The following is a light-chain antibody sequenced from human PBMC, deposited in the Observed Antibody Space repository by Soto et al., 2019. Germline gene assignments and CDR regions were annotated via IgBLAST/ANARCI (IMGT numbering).Light chain of an antibody. CDR1: QGISSF. CDR2: LAS. CDR3: QQYSSYPYT. V-gene: IGKV1-16*01. Sequence: DIQMTQSPSSLSASVGDRVTITCRARQGISSFLAWFEQKPGKAPKSLIYLASTLQSGVPSTVSGSGSGTHFPVTISTLHPEEFGTYYCQQYSSYPYTCGQGTKLEI. J-gene: IGKJ2*01.